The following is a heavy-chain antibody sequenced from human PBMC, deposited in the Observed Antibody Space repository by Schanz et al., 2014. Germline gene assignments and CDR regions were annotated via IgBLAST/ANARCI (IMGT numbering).Heavy chain of an antibody. CDR3: AYYDVLTGFDY. Sequence: QVQLVESGGGVVQPGRSLRLSCATSGLNFDYYGMNWVRQAPGKGLEWVANIGYDGSEKYYVDSVKGRFTISRDNSKDTLYLQMSGLTPEDTAVYYCAYYDVLTGFDYWGQGTQVTVSS. V-gene: IGHV3-33*01. CDR1: GLNFDYYG. J-gene: IGHJ4*02. CDR2: IGYDGSEK. D-gene: IGHD3-9*01.